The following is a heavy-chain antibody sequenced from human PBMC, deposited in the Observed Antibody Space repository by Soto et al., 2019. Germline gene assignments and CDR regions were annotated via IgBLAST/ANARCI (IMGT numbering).Heavy chain of an antibody. D-gene: IGHD4-17*01. CDR2: INTRGGTT. CDR3: ARGPDDSDVPRWDY. CDR1: GYTLTRFY. V-gene: IGHV1-46*01. Sequence: QVQLVQSGAEVRKPGASVRLSCKASGYTLTRFYLHWVRQAPGQGLEWMGIINTRGGTTAYAQKFRGRLTVTRDTSTSTVYMELSNLRSEDTAIYYCARGPDDSDVPRWDYWGQGTRVTFSS. J-gene: IGHJ4*02.